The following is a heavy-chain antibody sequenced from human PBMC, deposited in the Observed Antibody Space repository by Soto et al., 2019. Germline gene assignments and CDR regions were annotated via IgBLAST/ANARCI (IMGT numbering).Heavy chain of an antibody. CDR1: GGSFSCYY. CDR2: INHSGST. CDR3: ARGRSTMVRGVVTGYYYYYGMDV. J-gene: IGHJ6*02. D-gene: IGHD3-10*01. V-gene: IGHV4-34*01. Sequence: SETRSLTCAVYGGSFSCYYWSWIRQPPGKGLGWMGEINHSGSTNYNPSLKSRVTISVDTSKNQFSLKLSSVTAADTAVYYCARGRSTMVRGVVTGYYYYYGMDVWGQGTTVTVSS.